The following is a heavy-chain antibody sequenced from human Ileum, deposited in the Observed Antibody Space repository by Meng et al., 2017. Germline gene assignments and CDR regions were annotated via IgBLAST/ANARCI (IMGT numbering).Heavy chain of an antibody. Sequence: GESLKISCAASGFTFSSDWIHWVRQAPGEGLVWVLRTNTDGSSTNYADSVKGRFTISRDNAKNTLYLQMNSLGGEDTAVYYCTRDPDQVRGIWGQGTLVTVSS. D-gene: IGHD3-10*01. V-gene: IGHV3-74*01. CDR3: TRDPDQVRGI. CDR2: TNTDGSST. CDR1: GFTFSSDW. J-gene: IGHJ4*02.